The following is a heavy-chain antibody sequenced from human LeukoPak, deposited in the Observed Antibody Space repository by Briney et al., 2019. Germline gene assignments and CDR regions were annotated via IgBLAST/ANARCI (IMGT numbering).Heavy chain of an antibody. D-gene: IGHD6-19*01. CDR2: IYYSGST. V-gene: IGHV4-59*08. J-gene: IGHJ4*02. CDR3: ARGYSSGRTPPGY. CDR1: GGSISSYY. Sequence: SETLSLTCTVSGGSISSYYWSWIRQPPGKGLEWIGYIYYSGSTYYNPSLKSRVTISVDTSKNQFSLKLSSVTAADTAVYYCARGYSSGRTPPGYWGQGTLVTVSS.